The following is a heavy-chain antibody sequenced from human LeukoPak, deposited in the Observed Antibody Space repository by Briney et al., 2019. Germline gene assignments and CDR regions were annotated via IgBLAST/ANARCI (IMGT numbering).Heavy chain of an antibody. V-gene: IGHV1-3*01. CDR1: GYTFTSYA. CDR2: INAGNGNT. J-gene: IGHJ6*03. Sequence: ASVKVSCKASGYTFTSYAMHWVRQAPGQRLEWMGWINAGNGNTKYSQKFQGRVTITRDTSASTAYMELSSLRSEDTAVYYCARADYYDSSAHSLPYYYYMDVWGKGTTVTVSS. CDR3: ARADYYDSSAHSLPYYYYMDV. D-gene: IGHD3-22*01.